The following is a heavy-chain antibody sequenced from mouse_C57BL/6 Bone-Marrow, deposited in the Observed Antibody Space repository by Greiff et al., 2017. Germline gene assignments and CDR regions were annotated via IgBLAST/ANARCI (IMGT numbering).Heavy chain of an antibody. D-gene: IGHD2-12*01. CDR1: GYAFSSSW. V-gene: IGHV1-82*01. J-gene: IGHJ1*03. Sequence: QVQLQQSGPELVKPGASVKISCKASGYAFSSSWMNWVKQRPGKGLEWIGRIYPGDGDTNYNGKFKGKATLTADKSSSTAYMQLSSLTSEDSAVYFCARSLYDGYWYFDVWGTGTTDTVSS. CDR2: IYPGDGDT. CDR3: ARSLYDGYWYFDV.